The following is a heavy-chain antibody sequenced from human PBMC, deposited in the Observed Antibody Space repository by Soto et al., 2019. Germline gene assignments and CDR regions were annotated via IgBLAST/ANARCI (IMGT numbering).Heavy chain of an antibody. CDR3: AKGYYGDYVWWFDP. V-gene: IGHV3-9*01. CDR2: ISWNSGSI. Sequence: EVQLVESGGGLVQPGRSLRLSCAASGFTFDDYAMHWVRQAPGKGLEWVSGISWNSGSIGYADSVKGRFTISRDNAKNSLYLQMNSLRAEDTALYYCAKGYYGDYVWWFDPWGQGTLVTVSS. D-gene: IGHD4-17*01. CDR1: GFTFDDYA. J-gene: IGHJ5*02.